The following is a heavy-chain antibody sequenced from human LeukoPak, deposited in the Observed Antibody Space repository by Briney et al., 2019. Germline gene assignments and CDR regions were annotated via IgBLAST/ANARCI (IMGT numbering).Heavy chain of an antibody. CDR1: GYTFTSYG. CDR3: ASGGLPGVRGVIINYFDY. V-gene: IGHV1-18*01. CDR2: ISAYNGNT. D-gene: IGHD3-10*01. Sequence: ASVKVSCKASGYTFTSYGISWVRQAPGQGLEWMGWISAYNGNTNYAQKLQGRVTMTTDTSTSTAYMELRSLRSDDTAVYYCASGGLPGVRGVIINYFDYWGQGTLVTVSS. J-gene: IGHJ4*02.